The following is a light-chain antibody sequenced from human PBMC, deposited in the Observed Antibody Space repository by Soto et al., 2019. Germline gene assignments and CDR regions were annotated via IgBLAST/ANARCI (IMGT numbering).Light chain of an antibody. J-gene: IGKJ2*01. Sequence: EIVMTQSPATLSVSPGERSTVSCRASQSVRTNLVWYQQHPGQAPRLLVYDASTRATGVPARFSGSGSGSDFNLSIDSLQSEDFAVYFCHQYNDWPRTFGQGTKPEIK. CDR1: QSVRTN. CDR2: DAS. CDR3: HQYNDWPRT. V-gene: IGKV3-15*01.